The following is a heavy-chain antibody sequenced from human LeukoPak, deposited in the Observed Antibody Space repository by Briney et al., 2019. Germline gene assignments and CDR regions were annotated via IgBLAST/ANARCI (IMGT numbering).Heavy chain of an antibody. CDR3: ARTTEGYCSSASCFGFSYSYYMDV. CDR1: GGSISSYY. V-gene: IGHV4-4*07. J-gene: IGHJ6*03. CDR2: IYTSGST. Sequence: PSETLSLTCTVSGGSISSYYWSWIRQPAGKGLEGIGRIYTSGSTNYNPSLKSRVTMSVDTSKNQVSLKLSPVTAADTAVYYCARTTEGYCSSASCFGFSYSYYMDVWGKGTTVTISS. D-gene: IGHD2-2*01.